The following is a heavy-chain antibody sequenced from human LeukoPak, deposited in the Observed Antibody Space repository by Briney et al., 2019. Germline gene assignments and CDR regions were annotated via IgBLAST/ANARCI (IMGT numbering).Heavy chain of an antibody. J-gene: IGHJ4*02. Sequence: PSETLSLTCAVYGGSFSGYYWSWIRQPPGKGLEWIGEINHSGSTNYNPSLKSRVTISVDTSKNQFSLKLSSVTAADTAVYYCATGIRCSSTSCSIYDYWGQGTLVTVSS. V-gene: IGHV4-34*01. CDR2: INHSGST. CDR3: ATGIRCSSTSCSIYDY. CDR1: GGSFSGYY. D-gene: IGHD2-2*01.